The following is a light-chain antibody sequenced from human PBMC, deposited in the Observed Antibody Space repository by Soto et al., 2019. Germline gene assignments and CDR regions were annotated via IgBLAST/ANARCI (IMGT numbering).Light chain of an antibody. CDR3: SSYTTSNTLV. V-gene: IGLV2-18*02. CDR2: EVT. CDR1: SSDLGSYNR. J-gene: IGLJ1*01. Sequence: QSALTQPPSVSGSPGQSVTISCTGSSSDLGSYNRVSWYQQPPGTAPKLMIYEVTKRPTGVPDRFSGSKSGNTASLTISGLQAEDDADYYCSSYTTSNTLVFGTGTKLTVL.